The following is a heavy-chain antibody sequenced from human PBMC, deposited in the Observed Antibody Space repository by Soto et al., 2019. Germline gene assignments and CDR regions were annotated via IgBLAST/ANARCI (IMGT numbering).Heavy chain of an antibody. J-gene: IGHJ4*02. CDR1: GFTFSNAW. CDR3: TTGNYYYGSRPSDY. V-gene: IGHV3-15*07. D-gene: IGHD3-10*01. CDR2: IKSKTDGGTT. Sequence: PGGSLRLSCAASGFTFSNAWMNWVRQAPGKGLEWVGRIKSKTDGGTTDYAAPVKGRFTISRDESKNTLYLQMNSLKTEDTAVYYCTTGNYYYGSRPSDYWGQGTLVTVSS.